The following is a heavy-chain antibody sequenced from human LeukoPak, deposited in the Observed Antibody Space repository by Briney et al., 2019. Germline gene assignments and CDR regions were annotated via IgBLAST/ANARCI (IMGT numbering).Heavy chain of an antibody. D-gene: IGHD3-16*01. CDR2: IYSGGST. Sequence: PGGSLRLSCAASGFTVSSNYMSWVRQAPGKGLEWVSVIYSGGSTYYADSVKGRFTISRDNSKNTLYLQMNSLRAEDTAVYYCAKDGGDTDGHEVFECWGQGTLVTVSS. V-gene: IGHV3-53*01. CDR3: AKDGGDTDGHEVFEC. CDR1: GFTVSSNY. J-gene: IGHJ4*02.